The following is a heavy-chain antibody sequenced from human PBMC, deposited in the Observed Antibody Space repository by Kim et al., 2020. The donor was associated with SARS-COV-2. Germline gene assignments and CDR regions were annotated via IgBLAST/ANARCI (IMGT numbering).Heavy chain of an antibody. D-gene: IGHD1-20*01. J-gene: IGHJ4*02. CDR2: ISNSGDRT. CDR1: GFTFSSYA. CDR3: ANNWNLDY. Sequence: GGSLRLSCAASGFTFSSYAMSWVLQAPGKGLEWVSVISNSGDRTYYADSVKGRFTISRDNSKNTVYLQMNSLRAEDTAVYYCANNWNLDYWGQGTLVTVSS. V-gene: IGHV3-23*01.